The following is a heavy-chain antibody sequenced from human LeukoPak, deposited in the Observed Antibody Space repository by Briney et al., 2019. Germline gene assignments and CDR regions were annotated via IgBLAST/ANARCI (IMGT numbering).Heavy chain of an antibody. CDR2: ISSSSSYI. D-gene: IGHD3-22*01. CDR1: GFTFSSYS. J-gene: IGHJ4*02. V-gene: IGHV3-21*01. CDR3: ARDRYDSSGYLYFDY. Sequence: GRSLRLSCAASGFTFSSYSMNWVRQAPGKGLEWVSSISSSSSYIYYADSVKGRFTISRDNAKNSLYLQMNSLRAEDTAVYYCARDRYDSSGYLYFDYWGQGTLVTVSS.